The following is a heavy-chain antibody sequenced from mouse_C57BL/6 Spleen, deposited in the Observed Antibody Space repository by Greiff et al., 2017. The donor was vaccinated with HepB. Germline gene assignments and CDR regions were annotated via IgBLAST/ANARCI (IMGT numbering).Heavy chain of an antibody. Sequence: EVKLVESGGGLVQPKGSLKLSCAASGFSFNTYAMNWVRQAPGKGLEWVARIRSKSNNYATYYADSVKDRFTISRDDSESMLYLQMNNLKTEDTAMYYCVRAPNWDFDYWGQGTTLTVSS. D-gene: IGHD4-1*01. CDR3: VRAPNWDFDY. V-gene: IGHV10-1*01. CDR2: IRSKSNNYAT. J-gene: IGHJ2*01. CDR1: GFSFNTYA.